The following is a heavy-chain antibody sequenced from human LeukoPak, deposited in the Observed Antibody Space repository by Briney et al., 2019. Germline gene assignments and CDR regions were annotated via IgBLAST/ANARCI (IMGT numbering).Heavy chain of an antibody. V-gene: IGHV3-23*01. J-gene: IGHJ4*02. CDR2: ICISGSKT. CDR1: EFDFGSHA. Sequence: GGSLRLSCAASEFDFGSHAMTWVRQAPGKGLEWVSAICISGSKTYYADSVKGRFTISRDNSKNTLYLQMNSLRAEDTAVYYCANEIRPNDYWGQGTQVTVSS. D-gene: IGHD4-17*01. CDR3: ANEIRPNDY.